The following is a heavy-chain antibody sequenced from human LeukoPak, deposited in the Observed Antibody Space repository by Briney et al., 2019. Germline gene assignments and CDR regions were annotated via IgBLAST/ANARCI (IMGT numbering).Heavy chain of an antibody. D-gene: IGHD5-18*01. Sequence: ASVKVSCKASGYTFTSYGISWVRQAPGQGLEGMGWISAYNGNTNYAQKLQGRVTMTTDTSTSTAYMELRSLRSDDTAVYYCARDSGGYSYGEFDYWGQGTLVTVSS. CDR1: GYTFTSYG. CDR2: ISAYNGNT. V-gene: IGHV1-18*01. J-gene: IGHJ4*02. CDR3: ARDSGGYSYGEFDY.